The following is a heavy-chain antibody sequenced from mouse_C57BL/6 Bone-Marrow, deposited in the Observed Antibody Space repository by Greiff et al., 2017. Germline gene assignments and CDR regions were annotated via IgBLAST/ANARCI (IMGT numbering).Heavy chain of an antibody. V-gene: IGHV1-15*01. CDR2: IDPENGGT. CDR3: TSSKRVIDY. J-gene: IGHJ2*01. D-gene: IGHD2-5*01. Sequence: QVQLQQSGAELVRPGASVTLSCKASGYTFTDYEMNWVKQTPVHGLEWIGAIDPENGGTNYNQKFKGKAILTAATSSSTAYMQLSSLTSEYSAVSDCTSSKRVIDYWGQGTTLTVSS. CDR1: GYTFTDYE.